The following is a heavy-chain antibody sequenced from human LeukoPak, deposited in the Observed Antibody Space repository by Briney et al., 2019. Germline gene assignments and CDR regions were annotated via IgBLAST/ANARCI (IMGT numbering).Heavy chain of an antibody. J-gene: IGHJ5*02. V-gene: IGHV1-46*01. D-gene: IGHD6-13*01. CDR1: GYTFTSYY. CDR3: ARDPPIAAADTNWFDP. CDR2: INPSGGST. Sequence: ASVKVSCKASGYTFTSYYMHWVRQAPGQGLEWMGIINPSGGSTNYAQKFQGRVTMTRDTSTSTVYMELSSLRSEDTAVYYCARDPPIAAADTNWFDPWGQGTPVTVSS.